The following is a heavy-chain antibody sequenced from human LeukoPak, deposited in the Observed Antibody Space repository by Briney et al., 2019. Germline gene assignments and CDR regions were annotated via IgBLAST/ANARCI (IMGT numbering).Heavy chain of an antibody. D-gene: IGHD6-19*01. CDR3: ARETPLIAVAGTFDY. Sequence: PSETLSLTCTVSGGSISSYYWSWIRQPPGKGLEWIGEINHSGSTNYNPSLKSRVTISVDTSKNQFSLKLSSVTAADTAVYYCARETPLIAVAGTFDYWGQGTLVTVSS. V-gene: IGHV4-34*01. J-gene: IGHJ4*02. CDR2: INHSGST. CDR1: GGSISSYY.